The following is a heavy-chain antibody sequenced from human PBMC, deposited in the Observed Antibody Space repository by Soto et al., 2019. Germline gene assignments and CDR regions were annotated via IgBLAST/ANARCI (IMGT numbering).Heavy chain of an antibody. CDR2: IYYSGST. D-gene: IGHD6-19*01. V-gene: IGHV4-59*08. CDR3: ASASRLSSGWGNYYYYYYMDV. Sequence: SETLSLTCTVSGGSISSYYWSWIRQPPGKGLEWIGYIYYSGSTNYNPSLKSRVTISVDTSKNQFSLKLSSVTAADTAVYYCASASRLSSGWGNYYYYYYMDVWGKGTTVTVSS. J-gene: IGHJ6*03. CDR1: GGSISSYY.